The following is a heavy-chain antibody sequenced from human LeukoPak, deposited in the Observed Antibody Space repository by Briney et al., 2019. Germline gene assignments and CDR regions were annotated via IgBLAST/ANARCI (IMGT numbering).Heavy chain of an antibody. CDR1: GFRFSSYA. CDR3: AKDIGAEPEDWFDS. D-gene: IGHD5-12*01. CDR2: ISGSGDNP. J-gene: IGHJ5*01. Sequence: GGSLRLSCAASGFRFSSYAMTWVRQAPGKGLEWVSGISGSGDNPYYADSVKGRFTISRDNSKNTLYLQMNSLRAEDTAEYYCAKDIGAEPEDWFDSWGQETLVTVTS. V-gene: IGHV3-23*01.